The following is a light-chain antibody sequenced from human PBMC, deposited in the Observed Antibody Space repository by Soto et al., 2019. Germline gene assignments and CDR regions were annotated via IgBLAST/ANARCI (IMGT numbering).Light chain of an antibody. Sequence: QSVLTQPASVSGSPGQSITISCTGTSSDVGSYNLVSWYQHHPGKAPQLMIFVVSKRPSGVSNRFSGSKSGNTASLTISGLQAEDEADYYCCSYAGDNYVFGAGTRSPS. J-gene: IGLJ1*01. CDR3: CSYAGDNYV. CDR1: SSDVGSYNL. V-gene: IGLV2-23*02. CDR2: VVS.